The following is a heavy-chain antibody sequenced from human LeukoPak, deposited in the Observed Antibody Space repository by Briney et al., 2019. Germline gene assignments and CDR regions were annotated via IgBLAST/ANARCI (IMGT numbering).Heavy chain of an antibody. CDR2: INHSGST. D-gene: IGHD2-2*01. J-gene: IGHJ5*02. Sequence: MPSETLSLTCAVYGGSFSGYYWSWIRQPPGKGLEWIGEINHSGSTNYNPSLKSRVTISVDTSKNQFSLKLSSVTAADTAVYYCAREDIVVVPAAARISNWFDPWGQGTLVTVSS. CDR3: AREDIVVVPAAARISNWFDP. V-gene: IGHV4-34*01. CDR1: GGSFSGYY.